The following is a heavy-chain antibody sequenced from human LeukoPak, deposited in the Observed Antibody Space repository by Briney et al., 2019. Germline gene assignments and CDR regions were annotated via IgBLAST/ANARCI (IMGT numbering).Heavy chain of an antibody. D-gene: IGHD3-3*01. CDR1: SGSVSSSSYY. V-gene: IGHV4-39*07. J-gene: IGHJ4*02. CDR2: IYYSGST. Sequence: PSETLSLTCTVSSGSVSSSSYYWGWIRQPPGKGLEWIGNIYYSGSTYYNPSLKSRVTISVDTSKNQFSLKLSSVTAADTAVYYCAGSSGFLEWYPDYWGQGTLVTVSS. CDR3: AGSSGFLEWYPDY.